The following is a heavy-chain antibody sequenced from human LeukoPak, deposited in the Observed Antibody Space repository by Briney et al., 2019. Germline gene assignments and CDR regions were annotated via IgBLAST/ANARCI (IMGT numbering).Heavy chain of an antibody. Sequence: ASVKVSCKASGYTFTGYYMHWVRQAPGQGLEWMGWINPNSGGTNYAQKFQGRVTMTRDTSISTAYMELSRPRSDDTAVYYCARVSTTVTTEDAFDIWGQGTMVTVSS. CDR3: ARVSTTVTTEDAFDI. D-gene: IGHD4-17*01. V-gene: IGHV1-2*02. CDR2: INPNSGGT. J-gene: IGHJ3*02. CDR1: GYTFTGYY.